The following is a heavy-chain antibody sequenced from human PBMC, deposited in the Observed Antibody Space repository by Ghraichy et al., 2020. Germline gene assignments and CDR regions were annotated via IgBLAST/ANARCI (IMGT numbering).Heavy chain of an antibody. V-gene: IGHV3-7*01. CDR2: IKQDGSEE. CDR1: GLTFSNYW. J-gene: IGHJ6*02. CDR3: ARPFGWYYHYYAMDV. D-gene: IGHD3-9*01. Sequence: GGSLRLSCAASGLTFSNYWMSWVRQAPGKGLEWVANIKQDGSEEYYVDAVKGRFTISRDNAKNSLYLQMNSLRAEDTAVYYCARPFGWYYHYYAMDVWGQGTTVTVSS.